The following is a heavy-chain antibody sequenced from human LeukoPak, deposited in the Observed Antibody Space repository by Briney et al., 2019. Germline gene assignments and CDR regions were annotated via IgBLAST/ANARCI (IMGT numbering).Heavy chain of an antibody. CDR1: GFTFSSHA. J-gene: IGHJ6*03. V-gene: IGHV3-48*01. CDR3: AKALNYDFWSGLPLVLWAPHGVMDV. Sequence: PGGSLRLSCAATGFTFSSHAMNWVRQAPGKGLEWVSYISSSSSTIYYADSVKGRFTISRDNAKNSLYLQMNSLRAEDTAVYYCAKALNYDFWSGLPLVLWAPHGVMDVWGKGTTVTVSS. D-gene: IGHD3-3*01. CDR2: ISSSSSTI.